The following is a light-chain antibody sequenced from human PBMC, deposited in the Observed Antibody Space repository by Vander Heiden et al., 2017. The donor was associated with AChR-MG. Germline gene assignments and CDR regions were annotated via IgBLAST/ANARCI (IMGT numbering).Light chain of an antibody. Sequence: QPVLTQSSSASPSLCSSVKLTCTLSSGQITYMIACHQQQPGKAPPSSLKVDGSGRHKKGRGVPDRFSGSSSGADRYLTITILQSDDEADYYCETWDGNTAVFGGGTKLTVL. V-gene: IGLV4-60*03. CDR1: SGQITYM. J-gene: IGLJ3*02. CDR2: VDGSGRH. CDR3: ETWDGNTAV.